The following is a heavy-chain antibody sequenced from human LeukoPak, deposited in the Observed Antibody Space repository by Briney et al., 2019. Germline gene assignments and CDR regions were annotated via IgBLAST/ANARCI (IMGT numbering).Heavy chain of an antibody. D-gene: IGHD6-19*01. Sequence: SGGSLRLSCAASGFTFSSYAMHWVRQAPGKGLEWVAVISYDGRNKYYADSVKGRFTISRDNSKNTLYLQMNSLRAEDTAVYYCARAQWLATSYYYGMDVWGQGTTVTVSS. J-gene: IGHJ6*02. CDR1: GFTFSSYA. CDR2: ISYDGRNK. V-gene: IGHV3-30-3*01. CDR3: ARAQWLATSYYYGMDV.